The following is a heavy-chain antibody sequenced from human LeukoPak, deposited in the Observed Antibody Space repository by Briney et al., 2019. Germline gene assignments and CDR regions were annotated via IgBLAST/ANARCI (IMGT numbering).Heavy chain of an antibody. V-gene: IGHV3-53*05. CDR2: IYSGGST. CDR1: GFTVSSDY. CDR3: ARNWFDP. Sequence: GGSLRLSCAASGFTVSSDYMSWVRQAPGKGPEWASVIYSGGSTYYADSVKGRFTISRDKSKNTVYLQMNSLRFEDTAMYYCARNWFDPWGQGTLVTVSS. J-gene: IGHJ5*02.